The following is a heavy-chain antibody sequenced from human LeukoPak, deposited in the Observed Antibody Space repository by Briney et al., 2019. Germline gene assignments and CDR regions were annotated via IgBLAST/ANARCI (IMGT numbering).Heavy chain of an antibody. J-gene: IGHJ4*02. D-gene: IGHD2-2*01. CDR2: IYHSGST. V-gene: IGHV4-38-2*02. CDR1: GYSISSGYY. Sequence: SETLSLTCTVSGYSISSGYYWGWIRQPPGKGLERIGSIYHSGSTYYNPSLKSRVTISVDTSKNQFSLKLSSVTAADTAVYYCARSTTGTVDYWGQGTLVTVSS. CDR3: ARSTTGTVDY.